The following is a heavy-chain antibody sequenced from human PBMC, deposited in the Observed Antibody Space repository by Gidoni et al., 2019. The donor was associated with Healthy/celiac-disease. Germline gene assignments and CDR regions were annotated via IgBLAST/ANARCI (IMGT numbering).Heavy chain of an antibody. D-gene: IGHD3-9*01. V-gene: IGHV3-9*01. CDR2: ISWNSGSI. CDR3: AKDKRPWARDILTGYYSDY. Sequence: EVQLVESGGGLVQPGRSLRLSCAASGFTFDDYAMHWVRQAPGKGLEWVSGISWNSGSIGYADSVKGRFTISRDNAKNSLYLQMNSLRAEDTALYYCAKDKRPWARDILTGYYSDYWGQGTLVTVSS. J-gene: IGHJ4*02. CDR1: GFTFDDYA.